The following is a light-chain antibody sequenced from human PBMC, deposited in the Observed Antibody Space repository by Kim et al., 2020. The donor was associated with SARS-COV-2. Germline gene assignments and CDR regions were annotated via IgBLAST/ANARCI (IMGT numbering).Light chain of an antibody. J-gene: IGLJ3*02. CDR2: GKN. Sequence: SSELTQDPAVSVAFYPTFRITCQGDSLRSYYASWYQQKPGQAPVLVIYGKNNRHSGIPDRFSGSSSGNTASLTITGAQAEDEADYYCNSRDSSGNHWVFGGGTQLTVL. CDR3: NSRDSSGNHWV. V-gene: IGLV3-19*01. CDR1: SLRSYY.